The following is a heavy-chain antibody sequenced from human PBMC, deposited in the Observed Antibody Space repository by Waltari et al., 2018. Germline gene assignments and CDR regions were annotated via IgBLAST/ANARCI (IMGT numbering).Heavy chain of an antibody. CDR2: IYHSGST. D-gene: IGHD3-10*01. CDR3: ARGVDYGSGSYYYAFDI. Sequence: QLQLQESGSGLVKPSQTLSLTCAVSGGSISSGGYSWSWIRQPPGKGLEWIGYIYHSGSTYYNPSLKSRVTISVDRSKNQFSLKLSSVTAADTAVYYCARGVDYGSGSYYYAFDIWGQGTMVTVSS. CDR1: GGSISSGGYS. J-gene: IGHJ3*02. V-gene: IGHV4-30-2*01.